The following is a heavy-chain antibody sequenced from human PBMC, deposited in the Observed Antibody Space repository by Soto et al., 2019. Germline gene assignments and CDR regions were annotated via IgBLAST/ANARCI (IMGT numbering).Heavy chain of an antibody. Sequence: GGSLRLSCAASGFTFSSYGMHWVRQAPGKGLEWVAVIWYDGSNKYYADSVKGRFTISRDNSKNTLYLQMNSLRAEDTAVYYCARDRNYYGSGSYNAPDYWGQGTLVTVSS. D-gene: IGHD3-10*01. V-gene: IGHV3-33*01. J-gene: IGHJ4*02. CDR1: GFTFSSYG. CDR2: IWYDGSNK. CDR3: ARDRNYYGSGSYNAPDY.